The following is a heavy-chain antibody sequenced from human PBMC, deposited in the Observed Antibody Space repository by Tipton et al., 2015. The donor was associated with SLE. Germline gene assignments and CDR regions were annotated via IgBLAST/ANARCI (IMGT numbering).Heavy chain of an antibody. CDR1: GFTFSSYG. Sequence: SGFTFSSYGMHWVRQAPGKGLEWLALKSYDGSNSYYADSVKARFTISRDNSKNTLYLLMNSLGAEDTAVYYCARESNLRGYTYGHFDYWGQGTLVTVSS. CDR3: ARESNLRGYTYGHFDY. CDR2: KSYDGSNS. J-gene: IGHJ4*02. V-gene: IGHV3-30*19. D-gene: IGHD5-18*01.